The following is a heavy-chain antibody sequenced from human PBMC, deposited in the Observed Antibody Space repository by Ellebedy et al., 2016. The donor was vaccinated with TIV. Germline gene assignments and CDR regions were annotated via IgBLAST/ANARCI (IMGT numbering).Heavy chain of an antibody. J-gene: IGHJ4*02. CDR1: GFTFSSYS. CDR3: ARGGYSYGYPPY. V-gene: IGHV3-21*01. CDR2: ISSSSSYI. Sequence: GESLKISXAASGFTFSSYSMNWVRQAPGKGLEWVSSISSSSSYIYYADSVKGRFTISRDNAKNSLYLQMNSLRAEDTAVYYCARGGYSYGYPPYWGQGTLVTVSS. D-gene: IGHD5-18*01.